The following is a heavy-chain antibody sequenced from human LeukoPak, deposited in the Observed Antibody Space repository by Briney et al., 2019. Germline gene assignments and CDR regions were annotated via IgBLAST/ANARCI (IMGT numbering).Heavy chain of an antibody. CDR2: IYYSGST. V-gene: IGHV4-30-4*07. D-gene: IGHD2-2*01. Sequence: PSETLSLTCAVSGGSISSGGYSWSWIRQPPGKGLEWIGYIYYSGSTYYNPSLKSRVTISVDTSKNQFSLKLSSVTAADTAVYYCARINPLPAAIYYYYYYMDVWGKGTTVTVSS. J-gene: IGHJ6*03. CDR3: ARINPLPAAIYYYYYYMDV. CDR1: GGSISSGGYS.